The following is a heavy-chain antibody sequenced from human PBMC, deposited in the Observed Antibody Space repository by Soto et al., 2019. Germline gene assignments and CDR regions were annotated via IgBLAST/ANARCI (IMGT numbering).Heavy chain of an antibody. Sequence: SETLSLTCTVSGGSISSYYWSWIRQPPGKGLEWIGYIYYSGSTNYNPSLKSRVTISVDTSKNQFSLKLNSVTAADTAVYYCSRAYIGSTSAFFHHPGMDVWGQGTTVTVSS. CDR3: SRAYIGSTSAFFHHPGMDV. D-gene: IGHD3-16*01. J-gene: IGHJ6*02. CDR2: IYYSGST. CDR1: GGSISSYY. V-gene: IGHV4-59*01.